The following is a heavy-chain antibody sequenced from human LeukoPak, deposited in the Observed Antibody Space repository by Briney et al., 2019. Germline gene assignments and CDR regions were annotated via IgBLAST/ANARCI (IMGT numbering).Heavy chain of an antibody. CDR3: ARRRGYCSSTSCSPRNPAGRLDY. CDR1: GGSFSGYY. Sequence: KPSETLSLTCAVYGGSFSGYYWSWIRQPPGKGLEWIGEINHSGSTNYNPSLKSRVTISVDTSKNQFSLKLSSVTAADTAVYYCARRRGYCSSTSCSPRNPAGRLDYWGRGTLVTVSS. D-gene: IGHD2-2*01. CDR2: INHSGST. V-gene: IGHV4-34*01. J-gene: IGHJ4*02.